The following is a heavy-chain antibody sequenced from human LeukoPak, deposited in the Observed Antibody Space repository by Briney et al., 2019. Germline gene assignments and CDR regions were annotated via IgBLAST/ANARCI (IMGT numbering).Heavy chain of an antibody. CDR1: GYTFTNLY. Sequence: GASVKVSCKASGYTFTNLYMHWARQAPGQGLEWMGVIKSNTGGTVYAQKFQGRVTMTRDTSISTAYMELSRLTSDDTAVYFCARHNYDFDFDYWGQGTLVTVSS. D-gene: IGHD4-11*01. V-gene: IGHV1-2*02. CDR3: ARHNYDFDFDY. J-gene: IGHJ4*02. CDR2: IKSNTGGT.